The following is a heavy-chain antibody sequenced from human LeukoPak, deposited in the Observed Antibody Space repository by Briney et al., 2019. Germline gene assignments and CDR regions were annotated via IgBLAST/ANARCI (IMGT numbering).Heavy chain of an antibody. Sequence: SETLSLTCTVSGGSISSYYWSWIRQPPGKGLEWIGYIYYSGSTNYNPSLKSRVTISVDTSKNQFSLKLSSVTAADTAVYYCARAQITIFGVVTEFDYWGQGTLVTVSS. CDR2: IYYSGST. J-gene: IGHJ4*02. D-gene: IGHD3-3*01. CDR3: ARAQITIFGVVTEFDY. V-gene: IGHV4-59*01. CDR1: GGSISSYY.